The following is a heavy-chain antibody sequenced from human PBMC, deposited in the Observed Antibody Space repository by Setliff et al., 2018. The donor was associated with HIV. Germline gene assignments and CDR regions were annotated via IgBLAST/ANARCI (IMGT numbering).Heavy chain of an antibody. Sequence: GGSLRLSCAASGFTFSSYWMSWVRQAPGKGLEWVANIEQDGSEKYYVDSVKGRFTISRDNAKNSLYLQMNSLRAEDTAVYYCARRRVVAATKVYFDYWGQGTQVTVSA. D-gene: IGHD2-15*01. CDR3: ARRRVVAATKVYFDY. V-gene: IGHV3-7*03. CDR2: IEQDGSEK. CDR1: GFTFSSYW. J-gene: IGHJ4*02.